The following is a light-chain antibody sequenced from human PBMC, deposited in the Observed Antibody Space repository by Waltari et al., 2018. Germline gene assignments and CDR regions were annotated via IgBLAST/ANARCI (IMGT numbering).Light chain of an antibody. J-gene: IGLJ2*01. V-gene: IGLV1-51*01. CDR3: GTWDSSLGFHVV. CDR2: YNN. CDR1: SSTIGTNY. Sequence: QSVLTQPPSVSAAPGQRVTIPCSGSSSTIGTNYVSWYQQLTGAAPKLLIYYNNKQPSGIPDRFSASKSGTSATLGITGLQTGDEADYYCGTWDSSLGFHVVFGGGTKVTVL.